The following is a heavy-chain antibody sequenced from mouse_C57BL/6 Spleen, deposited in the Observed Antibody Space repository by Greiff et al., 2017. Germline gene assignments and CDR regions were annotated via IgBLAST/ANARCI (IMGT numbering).Heavy chain of an antibody. CDR2: IYTSDSET. J-gene: IGHJ2*01. CDR1: GYTFTSYW. V-gene: IGHV1-61*01. Sequence: QVQLHQPGAELVRPGSSVKLSCKASGYTFTSYWMDWVKQRPGQGLEWIGNIYTSDSETHYNQKFKDKATLTVDKSSSTAYMQLSSLTSEDSAVYYCARHYGIDWGQGTTLTVSS. D-gene: IGHD1-1*01. CDR3: ARHYGID.